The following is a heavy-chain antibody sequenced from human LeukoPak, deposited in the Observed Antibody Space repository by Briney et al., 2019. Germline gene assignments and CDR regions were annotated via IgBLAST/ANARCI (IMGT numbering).Heavy chain of an antibody. CDR1: GYTFTGYY. Sequence: GASVKVSCKASGYTFTGYYMHWVRQAPGQGLEWIGGINPNSGGTNYAQKFQGRVTMTRDTSISTAYMELSRLRSDDTAVYYCARDLVVAATLPLGYWGQGTLVTVSS. J-gene: IGHJ4*02. CDR3: ARDLVVAATLPLGY. CDR2: INPNSGGT. D-gene: IGHD2-15*01. V-gene: IGHV1-2*02.